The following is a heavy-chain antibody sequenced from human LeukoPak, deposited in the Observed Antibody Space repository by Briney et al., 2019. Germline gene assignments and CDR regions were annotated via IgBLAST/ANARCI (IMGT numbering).Heavy chain of an antibody. D-gene: IGHD6-13*01. Sequence: GGSLRLSCATSGFTFTNYGMNWVRQAPGKGLEWVSVIYSGGSTYYADSVKGRFTISRDNSKNTLYLQMNSLRAEDTAVYYCALRGYSSSWYYFDYWGQGTLVTVSS. J-gene: IGHJ4*02. V-gene: IGHV3-53*01. CDR2: IYSGGST. CDR1: GFTFTNYG. CDR3: ALRGYSSSWYYFDY.